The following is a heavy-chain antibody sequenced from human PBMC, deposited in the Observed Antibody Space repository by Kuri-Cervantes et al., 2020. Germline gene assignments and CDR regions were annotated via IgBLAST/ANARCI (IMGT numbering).Heavy chain of an antibody. CDR1: GFTFSSYS. CDR3: ARLNLLWLKLFDY. V-gene: IGHV3-30*03. D-gene: IGHD5-18*01. J-gene: IGHJ4*02. CDR2: ISYDGSNK. Sequence: GESLKISCAASGFTFSSYSMNWVRQAPGKGLEWVAVISYDGSNKYYADSVKGRFTISRDNAKNSLYLQMNSLRAEDTAVYYCARLNLLWLKLFDYWGQGTLVTVSS.